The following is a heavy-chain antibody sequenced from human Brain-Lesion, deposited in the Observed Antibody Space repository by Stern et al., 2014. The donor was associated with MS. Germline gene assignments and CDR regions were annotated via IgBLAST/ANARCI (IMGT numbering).Heavy chain of an antibody. J-gene: IGHJ4*02. V-gene: IGHV4-4*02. CDR1: GGSISSSNW. D-gene: IGHD6-13*01. CDR2: SDHSGST. CDR3: ARFPASRPHVFDS. Sequence: QVQLVESGPGLVKPSGTLSLTCAVSGGSISSSNWWSWVRQSPGKGLEWIGESDHSGSTIYNPSLKSRVTVSVDTSKNRFSLNLRSVTAADPAVYFCARFPASRPHVFDSWGQGTLVTVSS.